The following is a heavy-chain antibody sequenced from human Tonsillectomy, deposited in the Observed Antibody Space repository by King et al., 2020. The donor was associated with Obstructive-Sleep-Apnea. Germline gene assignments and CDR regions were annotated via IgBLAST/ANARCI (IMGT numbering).Heavy chain of an antibody. Sequence: QLVQSGAEVKKPGPSVKVSCKASGYTFTTSAISWVRQAPGQGLEWMGWISVYNGKTNYAQKFQGRVTMTTDTSTSTAYLEVRSLRSDDTAVYYCARASGVSSALYQHYWGQGTLVTVSS. V-gene: IGHV1-18*01. CDR1: GYTFTTSA. D-gene: IGHD3-22*01. CDR2: ISVYNGKT. J-gene: IGHJ4*02. CDR3: ARASGVSSALYQHY.